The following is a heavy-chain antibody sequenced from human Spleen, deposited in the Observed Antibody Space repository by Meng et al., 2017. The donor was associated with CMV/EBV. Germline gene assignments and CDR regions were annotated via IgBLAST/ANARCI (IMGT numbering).Heavy chain of an antibody. J-gene: IGHJ4*02. CDR2: IWYDVNNK. CDR1: GFTFSSYG. CDR3: ARDRARLFDY. D-gene: IGHD6-25*01. Sequence: GESLKISCAASGFTFSSYGMHWVRQAPGRGLEWVAVIWYDVNNKYYADSVKGRFTISRDNSKNTLYLQMNSLRAEDTAVYHCARDRARLFDYWGQGTPVTVSS. V-gene: IGHV3-33*01.